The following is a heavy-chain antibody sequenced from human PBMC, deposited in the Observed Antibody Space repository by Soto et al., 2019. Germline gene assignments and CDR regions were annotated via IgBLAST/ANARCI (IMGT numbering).Heavy chain of an antibody. CDR2: INAGNGNT. D-gene: IGHD3-10*01. CDR1: GYTFTSYA. V-gene: IGHV1-3*01. Sequence: ASVKVSCKASGYTFTSYAMHWVRQAPGQRLEWMGWINAGNGNTKYSQKFQGRVTITRDTSASTAYMELRSLRSDDTAVYYCARDRHYGSGSHYHRPAHLDYSGHGTLVTVSS. J-gene: IGHJ4*01. CDR3: ARDRHYGSGSHYHRPAHLDY.